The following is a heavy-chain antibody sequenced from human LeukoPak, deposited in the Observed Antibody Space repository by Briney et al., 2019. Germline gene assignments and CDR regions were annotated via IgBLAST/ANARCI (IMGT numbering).Heavy chain of an antibody. CDR2: ISGSGGST. D-gene: IGHD2-21*02. CDR3: AKGLFPTAYCGGDCYPDY. Sequence: GGSLRLSCAASGFTFSSYAMSCVRQAPGEGLGWVSAISGSGGSTYYADSVKGRFTISRDNFKNTLYLQMNSLRAEDTAVYYCAKGLFPTAYCGGDCYPDYWGQGTLVTVSS. J-gene: IGHJ4*02. CDR1: GFTFSSYA. V-gene: IGHV3-23*01.